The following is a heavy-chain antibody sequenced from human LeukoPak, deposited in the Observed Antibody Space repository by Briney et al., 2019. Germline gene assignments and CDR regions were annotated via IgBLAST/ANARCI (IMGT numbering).Heavy chain of an antibody. Sequence: PSETLSLTCTVSGGSISSYYWGWIRQPPGKGLEWIGSIYYSGSTYYNPSLKSRVTISVDTSKNQFSLKLSSVTAADTAVYYCARHLTWYNWFDPWGQGTLVTVSS. CDR1: GGSISSYY. CDR3: ARHLTWYNWFDP. V-gene: IGHV4-39*01. J-gene: IGHJ5*02. CDR2: IYYSGST. D-gene: IGHD2-8*02.